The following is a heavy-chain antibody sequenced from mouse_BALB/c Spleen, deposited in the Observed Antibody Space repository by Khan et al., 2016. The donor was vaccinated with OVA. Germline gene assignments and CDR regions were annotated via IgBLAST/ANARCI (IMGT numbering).Heavy chain of an antibody. CDR2: TNPTNGRT. J-gene: IGHJ2*01. CDR3: ARIKRIGATYFDY. CDR1: GYTFTSYW. D-gene: IGHD1-1*01. Sequence: QVQLQQPGAELVKAGASVKMSCKASGYTFTSYWMHWVKQRPGQGLEWFAETNPTNGRTYYNEKFKSKATLTVDNSSSTAYMLLSGPTFEDSAVYYCARIKRIGATYFDYWGQGTTITVSS. V-gene: IGHV1S81*02.